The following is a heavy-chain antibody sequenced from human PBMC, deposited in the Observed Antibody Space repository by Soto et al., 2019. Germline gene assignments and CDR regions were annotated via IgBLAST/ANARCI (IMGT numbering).Heavy chain of an antibody. Sequence: ASVKVSCKASGYTFTSYAMHWVRQAPGQRLEWMGWINAGNGNTKYSQKFQGRVTITRDTSASTAYMELSSLRSEDTAVYYCGREVLFSSSTSCPKGYYYYMDVWGKGTTVTVSS. CDR3: GREVLFSSSTSCPKGYYYYMDV. CDR2: INAGNGNT. J-gene: IGHJ6*03. D-gene: IGHD2-2*01. V-gene: IGHV1-3*01. CDR1: GYTFTSYA.